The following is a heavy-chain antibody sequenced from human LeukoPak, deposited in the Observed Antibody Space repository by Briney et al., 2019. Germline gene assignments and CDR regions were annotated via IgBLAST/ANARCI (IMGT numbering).Heavy chain of an antibody. V-gene: IGHV4-30-4*07. CDR2: IHDSGST. CDR3: ARVVAAAGSNWFDP. Sequence: TLSLTCVVSGDSISSGGYSWSWIRQTPRKGLEWIAYIHDSGSTYNNPSLKSRLSISIDMSKNQFSLKLNSVTAADTAVYYCARVVAAAGSNWFDPWGQGTLVTVSS. CDR1: GDSISSGGYS. D-gene: IGHD6-13*01. J-gene: IGHJ5*02.